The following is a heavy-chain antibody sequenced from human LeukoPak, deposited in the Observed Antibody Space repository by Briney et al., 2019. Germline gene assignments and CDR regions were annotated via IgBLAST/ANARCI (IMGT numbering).Heavy chain of an antibody. CDR3: ARRRGYREYHLLLYFDY. D-gene: IGHD2-2*01. CDR2: IYYSGST. Sequence: SETLSLTCTVPGGSISSSSYYWGWIRQPPGKGLEWIGSIYYSGSTYYNPSLKSRVTISVDTSKNQFSLKLSSVTAADTAVYYCARRRGYREYHLLLYFDYWGQGTLVTVS. V-gene: IGHV4-39*01. J-gene: IGHJ4*02. CDR1: GGSISSSSYY.